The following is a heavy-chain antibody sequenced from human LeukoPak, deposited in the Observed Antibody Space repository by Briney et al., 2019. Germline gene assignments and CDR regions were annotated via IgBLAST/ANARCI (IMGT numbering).Heavy chain of an antibody. D-gene: IGHD2-2*01. Sequence: SETLSLTCAAYGGSFSGYYWSWIRQPPGKGLEWLGYIYYSGSTNYNPSLKSRVTISVDTSKNQFSLKLSSVTAADTAVYYCARVEVVPAAYHFSYYYYMDVWGKGTTVTVSS. CDR3: ARVEVVPAAYHFSYYYYMDV. J-gene: IGHJ6*03. CDR1: GGSFSGYY. V-gene: IGHV4-59*01. CDR2: IYYSGST.